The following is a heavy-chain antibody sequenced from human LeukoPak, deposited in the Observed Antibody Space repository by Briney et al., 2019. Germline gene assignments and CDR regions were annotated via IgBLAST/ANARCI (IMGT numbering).Heavy chain of an antibody. CDR3: ARDATVVTRGAFDI. J-gene: IGHJ3*02. CDR2: IYYSGST. CDR1: GGSISSGGYY. V-gene: IGHV4-31*01. Sequence: SETLSLTCTVSGGSISSGGYYWGWLRQNPGKGLEWIVYIYYSGSTYYHPSLKRPFTISVETSKSQFYLTLSSVTAGATAVYYCARDATVVTRGAFDIWGQGTMVTVSS. D-gene: IGHD4-23*01.